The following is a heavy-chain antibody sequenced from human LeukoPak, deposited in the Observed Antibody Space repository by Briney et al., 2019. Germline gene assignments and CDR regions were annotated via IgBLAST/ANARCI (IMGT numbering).Heavy chain of an antibody. CDR1: GGSFSGYY. J-gene: IGHJ5*02. Sequence: KPSETLSLTCAVYGGSFSGYYWSWIRQPPGKGLEWIGEINHSGSTNYNPSLKSRVTISVDTSKNQFSLKLSSVTAADTAVYYCARRLLWFGDPSGWFDPWGQGTLVTVSS. CDR2: INHSGST. CDR3: ARRLLWFGDPSGWFDP. V-gene: IGHV4-34*01. D-gene: IGHD3-10*01.